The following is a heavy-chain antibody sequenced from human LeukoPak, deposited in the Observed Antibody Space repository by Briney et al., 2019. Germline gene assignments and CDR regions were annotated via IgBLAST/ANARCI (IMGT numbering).Heavy chain of an antibody. D-gene: IGHD3-3*01. J-gene: IGHJ4*02. V-gene: IGHV3-30-3*01. CDR2: ISYDGSNK. CDR3: ARVRGYDFWSGYSDY. Sequence: PGGSLRLSCAASGFTFSSYAMHWVRQAPGKGLEWVAVISYDGSNKYYADSVKGRFTISRDNSKNTLYLQMNSLRAADTAVYYCARVRGYDFWSGYSDYWGQGTLVTVSS. CDR1: GFTFSSYA.